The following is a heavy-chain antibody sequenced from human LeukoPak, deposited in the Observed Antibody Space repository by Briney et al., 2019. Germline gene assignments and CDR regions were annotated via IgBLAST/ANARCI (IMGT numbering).Heavy chain of an antibody. CDR3: ARTVVVPAAGTNWFDP. CDR1: GGSISSYY. J-gene: IGHJ5*02. D-gene: IGHD2-2*01. Sequence: SETLSLTCTVSGGSISSYYWSWIRQPPGKGLEWIGYIYYSGSTNYNPSLKSRVTISVDTSKNQFSLKLSSVTAADTAVYYCARTVVVPAAGTNWFDPWGQGTLVTVSS. CDR2: IYYSGST. V-gene: IGHV4-59*01.